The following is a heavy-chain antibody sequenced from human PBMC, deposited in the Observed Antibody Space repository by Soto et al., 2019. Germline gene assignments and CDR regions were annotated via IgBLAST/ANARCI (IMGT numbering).Heavy chain of an antibody. Sequence: EVQLVESGGGLVKPGGSLRLSCAASGFTFSSYSMNWVRQAPGKGLEWVSSISSSSSYIYYADSVKGRFTISRDNAKNSLYLQMNSLRAEDTAVYYCARDLHSSSSRYFAYWGQGTLVTVSS. D-gene: IGHD6-6*01. J-gene: IGHJ4*02. CDR1: GFTFSSYS. CDR2: ISSSSSYI. V-gene: IGHV3-21*01. CDR3: ARDLHSSSSRYFAY.